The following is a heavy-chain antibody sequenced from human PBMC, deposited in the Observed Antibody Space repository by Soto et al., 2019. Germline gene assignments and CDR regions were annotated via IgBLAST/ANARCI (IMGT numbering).Heavy chain of an antibody. J-gene: IGHJ3*02. CDR1: GGTLSNYA. V-gene: IGHV1-69*01. Sequence: QVQLVQSGAEVKKPGSSVKVSCKASGGTLSNYAISWVRQAPGQGLEWMGGIIPILGSANYAQKFHDRVTITADESTSTTYMELSSLISEDAAVYYCASRERVGAFDIWGQGTMVTVSS. CDR2: IIPILGSA. D-gene: IGHD1-26*01. CDR3: ASRERVGAFDI.